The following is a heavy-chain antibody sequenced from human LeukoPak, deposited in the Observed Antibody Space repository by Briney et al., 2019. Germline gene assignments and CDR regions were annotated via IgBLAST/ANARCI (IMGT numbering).Heavy chain of an antibody. Sequence: SETLSLTCTVSGGSISSYYWSWVRQPPGKGLEWIGYIYYSGSTNYNPSLKSRVTISVDTSKNQFSLKLSSVTAADTAVYYCAGQEYYYDSSGYWSHAFDIWGQGTMVTVSS. CDR3: AGQEYYYDSSGYWSHAFDI. V-gene: IGHV4-59*08. J-gene: IGHJ3*02. CDR1: GGSISSYY. D-gene: IGHD3-22*01. CDR2: IYYSGST.